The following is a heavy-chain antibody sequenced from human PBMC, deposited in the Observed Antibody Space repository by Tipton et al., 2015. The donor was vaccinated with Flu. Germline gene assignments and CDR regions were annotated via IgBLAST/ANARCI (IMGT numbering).Heavy chain of an antibody. Sequence: LRLSCTVSGGSTSSSSYYWGWIRQPPGKGLEWIGSIYYSGSTYYNPSLKSRVTISVDTSKNQFSLKLSSVTAADTAVYYCARVGGNGYDYWGQGTLVTVSS. D-gene: IGHD3-16*01. J-gene: IGHJ4*02. V-gene: IGHV4-39*07. CDR3: ARVGGNGYDY. CDR1: GGSTSSSSYY. CDR2: IYYSGST.